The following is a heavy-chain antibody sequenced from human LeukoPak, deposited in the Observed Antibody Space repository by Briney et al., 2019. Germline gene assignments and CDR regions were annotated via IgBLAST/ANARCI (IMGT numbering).Heavy chain of an antibody. J-gene: IGHJ4*02. CDR2: NKSKTDGGQT. Sequence: PGGSLRLSCAASGFPFSNAWMSWVRQAPGKGLEWVGRNKSKTDGGQTEYAPPVKDRFTISRNDSQDTLYLQMNSLNTEDTAVYYCTTYSSSWYYFACWGQGTMVTVSS. D-gene: IGHD6-13*01. CDR3: TTYSSSWYYFAC. V-gene: IGHV3-15*01. CDR1: GFPFSNAW.